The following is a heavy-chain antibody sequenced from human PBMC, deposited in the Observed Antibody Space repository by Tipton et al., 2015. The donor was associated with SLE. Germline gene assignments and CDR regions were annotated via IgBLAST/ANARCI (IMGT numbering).Heavy chain of an antibody. CDR2: IYYSGTT. J-gene: IGHJ4*02. D-gene: IGHD3-10*01. V-gene: IGHV4-59*11. CDR1: GGSIRSHF. Sequence: TLSLTCSVSGGSIRSHFWSWIRQPPGKGLEWIGYIYYSGTTNYNPSLKSRVIMSVDTSKNQFSLNLTSVTAADTAMYYCARLSLGEEYYFDYWGQGTPVSVSS. CDR3: ARLSLGEEYYFDY.